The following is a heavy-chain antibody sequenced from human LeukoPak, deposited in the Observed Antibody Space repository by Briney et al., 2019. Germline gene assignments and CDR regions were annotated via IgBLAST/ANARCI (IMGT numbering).Heavy chain of an antibody. D-gene: IGHD1-26*01. CDR3: ARAGGVVGATTWNY. Sequence: GGSLRLSCAASGFTFSDAWMSWVRQAPGKGLEWVGRIKSKTDGGTIDYAAPVKGRFTISRDDSKNTLYLQMNSLRAEDTAVYYCARAGGVVGATTWNYWGQGTLVTVSS. J-gene: IGHJ4*02. CDR1: GFTFSDAW. CDR2: IKSKTDGGTI. V-gene: IGHV3-15*01.